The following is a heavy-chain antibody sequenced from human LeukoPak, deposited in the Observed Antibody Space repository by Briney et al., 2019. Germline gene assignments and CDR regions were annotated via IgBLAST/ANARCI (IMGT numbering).Heavy chain of an antibody. CDR1: GFSFSSYG. J-gene: IGHJ6*02. D-gene: IGHD2-2*01. CDR3: VGGGYCSGTSCAHYDGMDV. Sequence: GGSLRLSCAASGFSFSSYGMGWVRQAPGKGLERVGDNWYDGSHTYYADSVKGRFTISRDNSMNTLYMQMNSLRGEDAAVYYCVGGGYCSGTSCAHYDGMDVWGQGTTVTVSS. CDR2: NWYDGSHT. V-gene: IGHV3-33*01.